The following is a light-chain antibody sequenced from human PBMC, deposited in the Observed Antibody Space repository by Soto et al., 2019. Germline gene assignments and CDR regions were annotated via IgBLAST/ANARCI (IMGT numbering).Light chain of an antibody. J-gene: IGKJ2*01. CDR3: QQYNNWPPYT. V-gene: IGKV3-15*01. Sequence: EIVMTQSPATLSVSPGERATLSCRASQSVSSKLVWYQQKPGQAPRLLIYGASTSATGIPARFSGSGSGTAFTLTISSLQSEDFAVYYCQQYNNWPPYTFGQGTKLEIK. CDR1: QSVSSK. CDR2: GAS.